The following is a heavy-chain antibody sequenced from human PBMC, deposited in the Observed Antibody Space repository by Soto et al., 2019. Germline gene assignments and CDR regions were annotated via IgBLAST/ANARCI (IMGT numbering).Heavy chain of an antibody. CDR1: GYTFTGYY. V-gene: IGHV1-2*04. D-gene: IGHD6-19*01. CDR3: AITHSSGSPSDY. Sequence: GASVKVSCKASGYTFTGYYMHWVRQAPGQGLEWMGWINPNSGGTNYAQKFQGWVTMTRDTSISTAYMELSRLRSDDTAVYYCAITHSSGSPSDYWGQGTLVTVSS. CDR2: INPNSGGT. J-gene: IGHJ4*02.